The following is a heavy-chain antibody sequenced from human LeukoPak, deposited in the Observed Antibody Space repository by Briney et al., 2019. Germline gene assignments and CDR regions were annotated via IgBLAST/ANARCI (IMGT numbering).Heavy chain of an antibody. J-gene: IGHJ3*02. CDR3: ARDRRGRYGDDAFDI. V-gene: IGHV3-53*01. Sequence: GGSLRLSCAASGFTFSSYAMSWVRQAPGKGLECVSVIYSGGSAYYADSVKGRFTISRDNSKNTVYLQMNSLRAEDTAVYYCARDRRGRYGDDAFDIWGQGTMVTVSS. D-gene: IGHD1-26*01. CDR1: GFTFSSYA. CDR2: IYSGGSA.